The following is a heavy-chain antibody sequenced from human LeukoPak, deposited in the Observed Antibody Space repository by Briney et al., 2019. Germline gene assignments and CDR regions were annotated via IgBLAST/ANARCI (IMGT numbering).Heavy chain of an antibody. CDR2: IISTGGTI. V-gene: IGHV3-11*04. J-gene: IGHJ3*02. D-gene: IGHD6-19*01. CDR3: AGYSSGWFGAFHI. Sequence: GGSLRLSCAACGFTFSDYYMSWIRQAPGKGLEWLSYIISTGGTIYYADSVKGRFTISRDNAKNSLYLQMNSLRAEDTAVYYCAGYSSGWFGAFHIWGQGTMVTVSS. CDR1: GFTFSDYY.